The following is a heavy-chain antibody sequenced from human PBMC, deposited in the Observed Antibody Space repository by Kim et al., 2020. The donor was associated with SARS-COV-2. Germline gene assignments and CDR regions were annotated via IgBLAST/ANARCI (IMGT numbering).Heavy chain of an antibody. CDR1: GDCISGYY. D-gene: IGHD4-17*01. V-gene: IGHV4-59*01. J-gene: IGHJ5*02. Sequence: SETLSLTCIVSGDCISGYYWSWIRQPPGKGLEWIGYIYVSGDINYNPSLKSRVSISVDTSKNQVSLTLFSMTAADTAVYYCARDNKVGLRWEGFDPWGQGTLVTVSS. CDR2: IYVSGDI. CDR3: ARDNKVGLRWEGFDP.